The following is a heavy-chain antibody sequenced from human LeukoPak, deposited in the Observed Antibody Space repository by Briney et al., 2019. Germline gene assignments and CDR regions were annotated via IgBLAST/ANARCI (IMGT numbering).Heavy chain of an antibody. J-gene: IGHJ4*02. V-gene: IGHV3-66*01. CDR2: IYSGGRT. D-gene: IGHD3-10*01. CDR3: ASGSFYGDYFDC. Sequence: PGGSLRLSCAASGFTVSSNYMSWVRQAPGKGLEWVSVIYSGGRTYYADSVKARFTISRDSSKNTLYLQMNSLRADDTAVYYCASGSFYGDYFDCWGQGTLVTVSS. CDR1: GFTVSSNY.